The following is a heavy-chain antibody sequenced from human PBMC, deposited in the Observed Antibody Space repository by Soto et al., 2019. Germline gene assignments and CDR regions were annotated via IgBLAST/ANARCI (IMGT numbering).Heavy chain of an antibody. D-gene: IGHD3-16*02. J-gene: IGHJ6*02. CDR2: INHSGST. CDR3: ARCGITFGGVIVNYYYYHGIDV. V-gene: IGHV4-34*01. CDR1: GGSFSGYY. Sequence: PSETLSLTCAVYGGSFSGYYWSWIRQPPGKGLEWIGEINHSGSTNYNPSLKSRVTISVDTSKNQFSLKLSSVTAADTDVYYCARCGITFGGVIVNYYYYHGIDVWGPGTTVTV.